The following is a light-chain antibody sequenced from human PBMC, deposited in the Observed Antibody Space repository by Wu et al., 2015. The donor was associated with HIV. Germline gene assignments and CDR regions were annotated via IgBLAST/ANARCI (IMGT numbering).Light chain of an antibody. V-gene: IGKV3-20*01. J-gene: IGKJ3*01. Sequence: EIVLTQSPGTLSLSPGERAALSCRASHSVNSNHLAWYQQKPGLAPRLLIYGASYRATGIPGRFSGSGSGTDFTLTISRLEPEDFAVYYCQQYGSSPFTFGPGTKVD. CDR1: HSVNSNH. CDR3: QQYGSSPFT. CDR2: GAS.